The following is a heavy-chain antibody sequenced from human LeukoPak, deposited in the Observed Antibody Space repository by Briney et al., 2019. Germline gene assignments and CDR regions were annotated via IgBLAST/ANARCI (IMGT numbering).Heavy chain of an antibody. CDR1: GYTFTGYY. V-gene: IGHV1-2*02. Sequence: ASVKVSCKASGYTFTGYYMHWVRQAPGRGLEWMGWINPNSGGTNYAQKFQGRVTMTRDTSISTAYMELSRLRSDDTAVYYCAREGYCSSTSCSNWFDPRGQGTLVTVSS. CDR3: AREGYCSSTSCSNWFDP. CDR2: INPNSGGT. J-gene: IGHJ5*02. D-gene: IGHD2-2*01.